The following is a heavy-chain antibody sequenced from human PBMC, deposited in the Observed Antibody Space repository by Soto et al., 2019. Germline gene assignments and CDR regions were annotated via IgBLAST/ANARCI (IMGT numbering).Heavy chain of an antibody. CDR3: ATAKLLLPWLFDY. D-gene: IGHD2-15*01. Sequence: GILRPSCAASGFPVSSNYMSWVRQAPGKGLEWVSVIYSGGSTYYADSVKGRFTISRDDSKNTLFLHMNSLRAEDTAVYYCATAKLLLPWLFDYWGQGTLVTVSS. V-gene: IGHV3-66*01. CDR1: GFPVSSNY. J-gene: IGHJ4*02. CDR2: IYSGGST.